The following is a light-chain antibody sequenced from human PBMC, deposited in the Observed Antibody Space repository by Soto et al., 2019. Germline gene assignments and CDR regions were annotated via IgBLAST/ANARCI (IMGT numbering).Light chain of an antibody. V-gene: IGKV3-20*01. CDR2: GAS. J-gene: IGKJ5*01. CDR3: QQYGRSIT. CDR1: HSVTRSY. Sequence: VWTQPQGTLSFSPGKTATLSSMASHSVTRSYLGWYQQKPGQAPRLLIYGASSRDTGIPDRFRDRGAGTDLPLTLSRLEAEDFAAYYCQQYGRSITLGQGTRLEIK.